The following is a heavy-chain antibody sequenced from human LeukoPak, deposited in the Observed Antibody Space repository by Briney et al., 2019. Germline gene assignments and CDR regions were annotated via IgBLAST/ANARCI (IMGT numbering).Heavy chain of an antibody. D-gene: IGHD3-10*01. Sequence: NTGGSLRLSCAASGFTFSSYSMNWVRQAPGKGLEWVSSISSSSSYIYYADSVKGRFTISRDNAKNSLYLQMNSLRAEDTAVYYCARGPWHYGSGGYYFDYWGQGTPVTVSS. V-gene: IGHV3-21*01. CDR1: GFTFSSYS. CDR2: ISSSSSYI. J-gene: IGHJ4*02. CDR3: ARGPWHYGSGGYYFDY.